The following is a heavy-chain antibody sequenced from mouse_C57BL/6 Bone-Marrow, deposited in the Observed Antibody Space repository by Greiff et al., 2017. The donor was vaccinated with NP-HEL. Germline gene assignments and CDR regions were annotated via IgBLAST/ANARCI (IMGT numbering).Heavy chain of an antibody. V-gene: IGHV1-61*01. CDR2: IYPSDSET. CDR1: GYTFTSYW. J-gene: IGHJ2*01. Sequence: QVQLQQSGAELVRPGSSVKLSCKASGYTFTSYWMDWVKQRPGQGLEWIGNIYPSDSETHYNQKFKDKATLTVDKSSSTAYMQLSSLTSEDSAVYYCARDYGNLGDYWGQGTTLTVSS. D-gene: IGHD2-1*01. CDR3: ARDYGNLGDY.